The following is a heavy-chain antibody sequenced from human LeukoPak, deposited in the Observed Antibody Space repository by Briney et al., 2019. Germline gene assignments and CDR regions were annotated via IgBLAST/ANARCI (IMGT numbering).Heavy chain of an antibody. CDR1: GFIFSHYG. J-gene: IGHJ2*01. D-gene: IGHD2-2*01. Sequence: PGGSLRLSCVTSGFIFSHYGFHWVRQAPGKGLEWVALIRPDANKKSYPDSVKGRFTVSRDNSENTVYLRMNSLRAEDTAMYYCVVVMVPAALWQFDLWGRGTQVTVSS. CDR3: VVVMVPAALWQFDL. CDR2: IRPDANKK. V-gene: IGHV3-30*02.